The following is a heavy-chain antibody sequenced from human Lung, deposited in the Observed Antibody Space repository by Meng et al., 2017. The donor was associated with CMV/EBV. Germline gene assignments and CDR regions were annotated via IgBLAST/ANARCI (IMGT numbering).Heavy chain of an antibody. CDR2: INAGNGNT. D-gene: IGHD3-9*01. CDR1: GYTFTSYT. V-gene: IGHV1-3*01. CDR3: AKTPRADWSVDY. J-gene: IGHJ4*02. Sequence: QVQLGQSGAEVKNPGASVKVSCKASGYTFTSYTMYWVRQAPGQRLEWMGWINAGNGNTKYSQKFQGRVTITRDTSARTAYMEVSSLRSEDTAVYYCAKTPRADWSVDYWGQGTLVTVSS.